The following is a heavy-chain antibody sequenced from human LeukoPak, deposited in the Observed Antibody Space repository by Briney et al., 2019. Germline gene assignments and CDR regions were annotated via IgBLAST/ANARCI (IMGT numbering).Heavy chain of an antibody. CDR3: TRGHYFDY. Sequence: ASVTVSCKASGYIFTSYYMDWVRQAPGQGLEWMGIINPSGGSTSYAQKFQGRVTLTRDMSTSTVYMELSSLRSEDTAVYYCTRGHYFDYWGQGALVTVSS. CDR2: INPSGGST. V-gene: IGHV1-46*01. CDR1: GYIFTSYY. J-gene: IGHJ4*02.